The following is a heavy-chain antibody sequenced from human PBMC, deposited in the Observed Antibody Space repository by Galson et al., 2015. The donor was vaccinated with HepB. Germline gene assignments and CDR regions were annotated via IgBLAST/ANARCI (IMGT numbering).Heavy chain of an antibody. CDR2: IKEDGSDK. CDR1: GFNFRSYW. Sequence: SLRLSCAASGFNFRSYWMSWVRQAPGKGLELVANIKEDGSDKYYVDSMKGRFIISRDTAKNSVSLEMNSLRGEDTTLYYCAREASRGTHCDYWGQGTLVTVSS. V-gene: IGHV3-7*01. CDR3: AREASRGTHCDY. J-gene: IGHJ4*02. D-gene: IGHD1-1*01.